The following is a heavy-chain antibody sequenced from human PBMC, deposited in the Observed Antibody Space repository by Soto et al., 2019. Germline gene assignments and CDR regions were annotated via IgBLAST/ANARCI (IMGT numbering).Heavy chain of an antibody. Sequence: LQXVXSXXEXXXXGSSVTVSCKASGGTFGNYAINWLXXXXXQGLQWMGDISPMFHKANYEQTXXXXXXXXXXXXXXXXXXXXXXXRSEDTALYYCAREVEVHTPVFGAWGQGTLVTVXS. J-gene: IGHJ5*02. V-gene: IGHV1-69*01. D-gene: IGHD3-10*01. CDR2: ISPMFHKA. CDR1: GGTFGNYA. CDR3: AREVEVHTPVFGA.